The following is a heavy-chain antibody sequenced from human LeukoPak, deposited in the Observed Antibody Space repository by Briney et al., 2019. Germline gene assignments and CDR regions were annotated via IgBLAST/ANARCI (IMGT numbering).Heavy chain of an antibody. V-gene: IGHV4-34*01. CDR1: GGSFSGYY. CDR3: ARGRQLWLRGYFDY. J-gene: IGHJ4*02. CDR2: INHSGST. D-gene: IGHD5-18*01. Sequence: PSETLSLTCAVYGGSFSGYYWSWIRQPPGEGLEWIGEINHSGSTNYNPSLKSRVTISVDTSKNQFSLKLSSVTAADTAVYYCARGRQLWLRGYFDYWGQGTLVTVSS.